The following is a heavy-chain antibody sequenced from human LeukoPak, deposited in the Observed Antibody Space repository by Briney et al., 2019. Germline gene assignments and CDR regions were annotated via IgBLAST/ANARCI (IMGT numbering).Heavy chain of an antibody. J-gene: IGHJ3*02. CDR3: AKWTPSYYYDSSGYYPLTCGDAFDI. CDR1: GFTFSSYA. D-gene: IGHD3-22*01. CDR2: ISGSGGST. Sequence: AGGSLRLSCAASGFTFSSYAMSWVRQAPGKGLEWVSAISGSGGSTYYADSVKGRFTISRDNSKNTLYLQMNSLRAEDTAVYYCAKWTPSYYYDSSGYYPLTCGDAFDIWGQGTMVTVSS. V-gene: IGHV3-23*01.